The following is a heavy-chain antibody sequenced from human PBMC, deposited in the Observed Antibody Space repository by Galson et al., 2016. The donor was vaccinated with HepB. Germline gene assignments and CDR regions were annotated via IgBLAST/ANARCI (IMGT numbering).Heavy chain of an antibody. CDR1: GASVSSSSW. V-gene: IGHV4-39*02. Sequence: LSLTCTVSGASVSSSSWWGWIRQPPGKGLEWLASLSDTGTTDYNPSLRSRVTISADTSKNHFSLRLSSVTAADTAVYYCAKTLTPTNQYFFNSWGQGTLVTVSS. CDR2: LSDTGTT. D-gene: IGHD2-15*01. CDR3: AKTLTPTNQYFFNS. J-gene: IGHJ4*02.